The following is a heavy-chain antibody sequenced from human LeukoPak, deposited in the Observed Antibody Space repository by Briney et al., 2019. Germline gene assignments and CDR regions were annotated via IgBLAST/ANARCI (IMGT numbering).Heavy chain of an antibody. J-gene: IGHJ5*02. CDR2: IWFDGSNK. D-gene: IGHD1-7*01. CDR3: ASRGITGTTSYNYFDP. V-gene: IGHV3-30*02. Sequence: GRSLRLSCAASGFTFNIYGMHWVRQAPGKGLEWVAFIWFDGSNKYYADSVKGRFTISRDNSKNTLYLQMNSLRAEDTAVYYCASRGITGTTSYNYFDPWGQGTLVTVSS. CDR1: GFTFNIYG.